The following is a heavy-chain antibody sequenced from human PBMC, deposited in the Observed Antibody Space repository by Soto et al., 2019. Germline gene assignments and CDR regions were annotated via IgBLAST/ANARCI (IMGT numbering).Heavy chain of an antibody. V-gene: IGHV3-30*18. CDR2: ISYDGSNK. D-gene: IGHD3-3*01. CDR1: GFTFSSYG. Sequence: QVQLVESGGGVVQPGRSLRLSCAASGFTFSSYGMHWVRQAPGKGLEWVAVISYDGSNKYYADSVKGRFTISRDNSKNTQFLQMNSLGAEDTAVYYCAKGASFGVVISHQPSNWFDPWGQGTLVTVSS. J-gene: IGHJ5*02. CDR3: AKGASFGVVISHQPSNWFDP.